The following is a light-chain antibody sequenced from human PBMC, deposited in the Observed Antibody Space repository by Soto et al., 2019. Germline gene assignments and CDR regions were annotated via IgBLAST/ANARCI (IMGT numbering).Light chain of an antibody. Sequence: EIVLTQSPATLSVSPGESATLSCRASQNVNIDLVWYQQKPGQAPKVLMFSASARETGIPARFSGGGSETDFTLTISSLQPEVSAVYYCQQYNTWPFTFGPGTKVDIK. CDR1: QNVNID. J-gene: IGKJ3*01. CDR3: QQYNTWPFT. V-gene: IGKV3D-15*01. CDR2: SAS.